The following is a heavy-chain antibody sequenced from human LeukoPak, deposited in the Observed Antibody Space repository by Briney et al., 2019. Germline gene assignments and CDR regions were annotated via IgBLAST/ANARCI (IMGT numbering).Heavy chain of an antibody. CDR1: GFTFSSYS. Sequence: PGGSLRPSCAASGFTFSSYSMNWVRQAPGKGLEWVSSISTSSTYIYYADSVKGRFTISRDNAKNSLYLQMNSLRAEDTAVYYCARQQDTTNPGYWGQGTLVTVSS. D-gene: IGHD5-18*01. CDR2: ISTSSTYI. CDR3: ARQQDTTNPGY. J-gene: IGHJ4*02. V-gene: IGHV3-21*01.